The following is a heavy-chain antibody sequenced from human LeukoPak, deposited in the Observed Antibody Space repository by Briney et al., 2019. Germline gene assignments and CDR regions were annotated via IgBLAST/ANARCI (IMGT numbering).Heavy chain of an antibody. J-gene: IGHJ4*02. CDR2: INSDGSST. D-gene: IGHD3-22*01. Sequence: GGSLRLSCAASGFTFSTYWMHWVRQAPGKGLVWVSRINSDGSSTTYADSVKGRFTIFRDNAKNTLYLQMNSLRAEDTAVYYCARDEMYYGSAGSIDYWGQGTLVTVSS. CDR1: GFTFSTYW. CDR3: ARDEMYYGSAGSIDY. V-gene: IGHV3-74*01.